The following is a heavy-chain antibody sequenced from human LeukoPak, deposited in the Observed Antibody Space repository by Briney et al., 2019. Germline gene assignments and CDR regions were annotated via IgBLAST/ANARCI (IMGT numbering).Heavy chain of an antibody. J-gene: IGHJ4*02. Sequence: GGSLRLSXAASGLTFSSYAMSWVRQPPGKGLEWVSAISGSGGSTYYADSVKGRLTISRDNSKSTLYLQMNRLRAADTAVYYCAKGVSWLDYWGQGTLVTVSS. D-gene: IGHD3-10*01. CDR1: GLTFSSYA. CDR3: AKGVSWLDY. CDR2: ISGSGGST. V-gene: IGHV3-23*01.